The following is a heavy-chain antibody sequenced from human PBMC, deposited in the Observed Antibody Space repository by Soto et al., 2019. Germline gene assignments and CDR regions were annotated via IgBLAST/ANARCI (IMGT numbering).Heavy chain of an antibody. D-gene: IGHD3-3*01. CDR2: IYHSGST. CDR1: GGSISSSNW. Sequence: QVQLQESGPGLVKPSGTLSLTCAVSGGSISSSNWWSWVRQPPGKGLEWIGEIYHSGSTNYNPSLNSRVTIPVDKSQNQVSLKLSSVTAADTAVYYCARDGAITIQGSGFDPWGQGTLVTVSS. CDR3: ARDGAITIQGSGFDP. J-gene: IGHJ5*02. V-gene: IGHV4-4*02.